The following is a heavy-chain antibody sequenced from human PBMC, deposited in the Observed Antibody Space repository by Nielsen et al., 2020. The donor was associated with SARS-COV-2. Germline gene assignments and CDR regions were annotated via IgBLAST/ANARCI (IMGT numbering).Heavy chain of an antibody. J-gene: IGHJ6*02. V-gene: IGHV1-2*06. Sequence: ASVKVSCMASGYTFTDYYIHWVRQAPAQGLEWMGRFNPSSGGTNYAQKFLGTVTMTRDASTSTVYMELNSDDTAVYYCARARATIFGLVMSYGMDVWGQGTTVAVSS. CDR2: FNPSSGGT. CDR3: ARARATIFGLVMSYGMDV. D-gene: IGHD3/OR15-3a*01. CDR1: GYTFTDYY.